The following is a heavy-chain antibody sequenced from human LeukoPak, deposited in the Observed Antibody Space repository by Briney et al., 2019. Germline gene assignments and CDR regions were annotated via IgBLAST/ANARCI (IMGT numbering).Heavy chain of an antibody. D-gene: IGHD3-3*01. CDR1: GFTFSSYA. J-gene: IGHJ4*02. CDR3: AKALSGHYNFDF. V-gene: IGHV3-23*01. CDR2: ISASGDST. Sequence: PGGSLRLSCAASGFTFSSYAMNWVREAPGKGLEWVSTISASGDSTYYADSVKGRLTISRDNSKNTLYLQMNSLRADVTAIYYCAKALSGHYNFDFWGQGALVTVSS.